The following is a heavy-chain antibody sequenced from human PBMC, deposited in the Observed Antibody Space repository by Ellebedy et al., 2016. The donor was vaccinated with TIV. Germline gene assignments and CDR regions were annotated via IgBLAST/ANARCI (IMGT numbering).Heavy chain of an antibody. Sequence: GESLKISCAASGFTFSSYGMHWVRQAPGKGLEWVAVISYDGSNKYYADSVKGRFTISRDNSKNTLYLQMNSLRAEDTAVYYCAKGQDYYDSSGWRYYGMDVWGQGTTVTVSS. D-gene: IGHD3-22*01. V-gene: IGHV3-30*18. J-gene: IGHJ6*02. CDR3: AKGQDYYDSSGWRYYGMDV. CDR2: ISYDGSNK. CDR1: GFTFSSYG.